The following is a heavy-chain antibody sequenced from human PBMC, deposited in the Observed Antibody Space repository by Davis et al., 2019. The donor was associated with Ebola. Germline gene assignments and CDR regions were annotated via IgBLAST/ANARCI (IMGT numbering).Heavy chain of an antibody. Sequence: GESLKISCAASGFSFSSYWMSWVRQAPGKGLEWVATIKADGSAKYYVDSVKGRFTISRDNVKNSLYLQMDSLRAEDTAVYYCARWASVGYWGQGTLVTVSS. V-gene: IGHV3-7*01. CDR3: ARWASVGY. CDR1: GFSFSSYW. D-gene: IGHD1-26*01. CDR2: IKADGSAK. J-gene: IGHJ4*02.